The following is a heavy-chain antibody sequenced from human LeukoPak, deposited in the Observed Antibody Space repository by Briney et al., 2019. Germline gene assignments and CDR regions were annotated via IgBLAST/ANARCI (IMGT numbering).Heavy chain of an antibody. D-gene: IGHD3-22*01. CDR1: GYTFTSYG. Sequence: ASVKVSCKASGYTFTSYGISWVRQAPGQGLEWMGWISAYNGNTNYAQKLQGRVTMTTDTSTSTAYMELRSLRSDDTAVYYCARGSARYYYDSSGYPYNWFDPWGQGTLVTVSS. CDR2: ISAYNGNT. CDR3: ARGSARYYYDSSGYPYNWFDP. V-gene: IGHV1-18*01. J-gene: IGHJ5*02.